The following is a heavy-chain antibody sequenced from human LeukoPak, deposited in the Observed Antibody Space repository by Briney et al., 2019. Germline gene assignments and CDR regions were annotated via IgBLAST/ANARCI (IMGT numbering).Heavy chain of an antibody. CDR1: GFSFSSYS. D-gene: IGHD6-19*01. V-gene: IGHV3-21*01. CDR2: ISSSSEYI. CDR3: TMRIAVAGSLDY. Sequence: NAGGSLRLSCAASGFSFSSYSMNWVRQTPGKGLQWVSSISSSSEYIYYADSVKGRFTISRDNAKNSLYLQMNSLRAEDTALYFCTMRIAVAGSLDYWGQGTLVTVSS. J-gene: IGHJ4*02.